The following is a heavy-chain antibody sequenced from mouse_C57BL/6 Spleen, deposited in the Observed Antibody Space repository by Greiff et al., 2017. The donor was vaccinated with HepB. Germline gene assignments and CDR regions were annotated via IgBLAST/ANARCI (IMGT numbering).Heavy chain of an antibody. CDR1: GYTFTSYD. CDR2: IYPRDGST. D-gene: IGHD2-5*01. Sequence: QVQLKESGPELVKPGASVKLSCKASGYTFTSYDINWVKQRPGQGLEWIGWIYPRDGSTKYNEKFKGKDTLTVDTSSSTAYMELHSLTSEDSAVYFCARKGDYYSNLYFDVWGTGTTVTVSS. V-gene: IGHV1-85*01. CDR3: ARKGDYYSNLYFDV. J-gene: IGHJ1*03.